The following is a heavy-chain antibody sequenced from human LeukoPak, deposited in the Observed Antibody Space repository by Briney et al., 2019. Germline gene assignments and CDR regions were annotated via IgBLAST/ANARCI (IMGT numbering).Heavy chain of an antibody. CDR1: GYTFTSYA. V-gene: IGHV1-3*01. CDR2: INAGNGNT. J-gene: IGHJ6*02. Sequence: ASVKVSCKASGYTFTSYAMHWVRQAPGQGLEWMGWINAGNGNTKYSQKFQGRVTITRDTSASTAYMELSSLRSEDTAVYYCARVKGNLHYYGMDVWGQGTTVTVSS. D-gene: IGHD2/OR15-2a*01. CDR3: ARVKGNLHYYGMDV.